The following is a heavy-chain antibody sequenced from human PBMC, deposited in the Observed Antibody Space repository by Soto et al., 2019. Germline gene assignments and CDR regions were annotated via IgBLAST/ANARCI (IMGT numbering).Heavy chain of an antibody. J-gene: IGHJ5*02. Sequence: GVSLRISCAASGFNFIDYAINWVLQVPGRGLEYVAGIGGRGGNAFYADSMKGRFSISRDNSKNTVYLHMHNLRVDDSAMYYCAKARHSGDFAGSYDSWGQGTLVTVSS. CDR2: IGGRGGNA. CDR3: AKARHSGDFAGSYDS. D-gene: IGHD2-21*02. V-gene: IGHV3-23*01. CDR1: GFNFIDYA.